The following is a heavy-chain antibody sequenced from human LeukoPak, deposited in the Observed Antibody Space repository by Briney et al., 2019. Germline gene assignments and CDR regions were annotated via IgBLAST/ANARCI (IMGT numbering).Heavy chain of an antibody. CDR1: GYSFTSYW. V-gene: IGHV5-51*01. J-gene: IGHJ3*02. D-gene: IGHD3-10*01. CDR3: ARAITMVRGRIDAFDI. CDR2: IYPGDSDT. Sequence: GESLKISCKGSGYSFTSYWIGWVRQMPGKGLEWMGIIYPGDSDTRYSPSFQGQVTISADKSLSTAYLQWSSLKASDTAMYYCARAITMVRGRIDAFDIWGQGTMVTVSS.